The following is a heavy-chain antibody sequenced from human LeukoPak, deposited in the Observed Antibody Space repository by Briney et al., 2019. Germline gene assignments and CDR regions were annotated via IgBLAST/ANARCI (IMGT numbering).Heavy chain of an antibody. D-gene: IGHD2-15*01. V-gene: IGHV3-9*01. J-gene: IGHJ6*03. CDR1: GFTFDDYA. Sequence: GGSLRLSCAASGFTFDDYAMHWVRQAPGKGLEWVSGISWNSGSIGYAASVKGRFTISRDNAKNSLYLRMNSLRDEDTALYYCARGGGSIRHSYYYYVDVWGKGTSVTVSS. CDR3: ARGGGSIRHSYYYYVDV. CDR2: ISWNSGSI.